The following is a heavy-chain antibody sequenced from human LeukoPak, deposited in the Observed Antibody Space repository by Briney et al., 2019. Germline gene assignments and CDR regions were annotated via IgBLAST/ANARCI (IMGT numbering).Heavy chain of an antibody. CDR3: ARDWYCRGDRSDTFDI. V-gene: IGHV1-18*01. J-gene: IGHJ3*02. D-gene: IGHD2-21*02. Sequence: GASVKVSCKASGYSFTNYGISWVRQAPGQGLEWMGWISSFLDNAKYAQNLQGRVTMTTDTATNTVYMELRSLRSDDTAVYYCARDWYCRGDRSDTFDIWGQGTMVTVSS. CDR1: GYSFTNYG. CDR2: ISSFLDNA.